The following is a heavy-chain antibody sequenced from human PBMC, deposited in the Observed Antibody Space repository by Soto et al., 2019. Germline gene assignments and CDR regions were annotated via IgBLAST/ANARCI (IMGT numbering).Heavy chain of an antibody. CDR3: ARLWGYSYGRLDIDY. V-gene: IGHV4-61*03. D-gene: IGHD5-18*01. Sequence: DTLCLTCTVSGGSVNSGTDYWSWILQPPGKGLEWIGDTSNSGSAKYNPSLKSRVTITKDTSTNHFSLKLTSVIAADTAVYYCARLWGYSYGRLDIDYWGQGTLVTVS. CDR1: GGSVNSGTDY. J-gene: IGHJ4*02. CDR2: TSNSGSA.